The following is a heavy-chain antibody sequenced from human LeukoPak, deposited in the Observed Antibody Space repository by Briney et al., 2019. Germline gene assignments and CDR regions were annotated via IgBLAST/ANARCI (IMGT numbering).Heavy chain of an antibody. CDR3: AQLVTDFTY. CDR2: ISGSGGNT. CDR1: GFTSSSSA. Sequence: PGGSLRLSCAASGFTSSSSAMSWVRQAPGKGLEWVSSISGSGGNTYYADSVKGRYTISRDNSKNTLYMQMNSLRAEDTAVYYCAQLVTDFTYWGQGTLVTVSS. D-gene: IGHD4-23*01. J-gene: IGHJ4*02. V-gene: IGHV3-23*01.